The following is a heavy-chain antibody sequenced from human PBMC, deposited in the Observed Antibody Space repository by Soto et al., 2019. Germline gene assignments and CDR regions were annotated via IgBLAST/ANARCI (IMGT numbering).Heavy chain of an antibody. CDR1: GGSFSGYY. CDR2: INHSGST. Sequence: QVQLQQWGAGLLKPSETLSLTCAVYGGSFSGYYWSWIRQPPGKGLEWIGEINHSGSTNYNPSLKSRVTISVHTSKGQFSLKLSSVTAADTAVYFCARQPVSRGYHYYYGMDVWGQGTSVTVSS. CDR3: ARQPVSRGYHYYYGMDV. J-gene: IGHJ6*02. V-gene: IGHV4-34*01. D-gene: IGHD2-2*01.